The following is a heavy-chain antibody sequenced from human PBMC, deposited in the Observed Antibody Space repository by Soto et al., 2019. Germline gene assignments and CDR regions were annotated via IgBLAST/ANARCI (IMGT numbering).Heavy chain of an antibody. J-gene: IGHJ5*02. CDR1: GGSISSSNYY. CDR2: ISYSGST. CDR3: ARHTPAAVCRSYRPLNWIDP. D-gene: IGHD3-16*02. V-gene: IGHV4-39*01. Sequence: PSETLSLTCTVSGGSISSSNYYWGWLRQPPGKGLEWIGSISYSGSTSYNPSLKSRVTISVDTSKNQFSLKLSSVTAADTAVYYCARHTPAAVCRSYRPLNWIDPWGQGDLVTVSS.